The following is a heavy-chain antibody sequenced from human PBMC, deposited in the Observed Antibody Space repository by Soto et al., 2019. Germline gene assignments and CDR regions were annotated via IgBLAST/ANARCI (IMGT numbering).Heavy chain of an antibody. CDR3: ARDRSYSPDV. CDR1: GSTFSNDW. V-gene: IGHV3-74*01. Sequence: PGGSLRLSCAVSGSTFSNDWMHWVRQAPGKGLVWVSHINSDGSSTNYADFVKGRFTIARDNAKNTVYLQMNSLRAEDTAVYYCARDRSYSPDVWGQGTTVTVSS. J-gene: IGHJ6*02. D-gene: IGHD4-4*01. CDR2: INSDGSST.